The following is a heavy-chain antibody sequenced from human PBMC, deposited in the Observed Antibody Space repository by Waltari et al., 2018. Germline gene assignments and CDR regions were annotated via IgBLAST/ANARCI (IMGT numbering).Heavy chain of an antibody. V-gene: IGHV4-4*07. Sequence: QVQLQESGPGLVKPSETLSLTCTVSGGSISSSYWSWIRQPAGKGLEWIGRIYTSGSTNYNPSLKSRVTMSVDTSKNQFSLKLSSVTAADTAVYYCARTSIRFLESFFDPWGQGTLVTVSS. D-gene: IGHD3-3*01. J-gene: IGHJ5*02. CDR2: IYTSGST. CDR1: GGSISSSY. CDR3: ARTSIRFLESFFDP.